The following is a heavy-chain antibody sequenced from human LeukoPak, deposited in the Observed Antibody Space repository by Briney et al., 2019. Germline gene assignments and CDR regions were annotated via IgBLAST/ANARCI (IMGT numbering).Heavy chain of an antibody. J-gene: IGHJ3*02. D-gene: IGHD1-26*01. Sequence: GGSLRLSCAASGFTFTNYWMHWVRQAPGKGLVWVSRIDGDGTTKYADSVRGRFTISRDNAKKTLYLQMNGLRAEDMAVYYCARVIVGGMRAFDMWGQGTMVNVSS. V-gene: IGHV3-74*03. CDR3: ARVIVGGMRAFDM. CDR1: GFTFTNYW. CDR2: IDGDGTT.